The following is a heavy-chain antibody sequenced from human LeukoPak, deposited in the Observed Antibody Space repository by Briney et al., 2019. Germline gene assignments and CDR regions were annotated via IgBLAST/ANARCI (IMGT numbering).Heavy chain of an antibody. V-gene: IGHV3-30*04. CDR3: ARDSRRSSWYNWFDP. CDR2: ISYDGSNK. J-gene: IGHJ5*02. Sequence: PGGSLRLSCAASGFTFSSYAMHWVRQAPGKGLEWVAVISYDGSNKYYADSVKGRFTISRDNSKNTLYLQMNSLRAEDMAVYYCARDSRRSSWYNWFDPWGQGTLVTVSS. D-gene: IGHD6-13*01. CDR1: GFTFSSYA.